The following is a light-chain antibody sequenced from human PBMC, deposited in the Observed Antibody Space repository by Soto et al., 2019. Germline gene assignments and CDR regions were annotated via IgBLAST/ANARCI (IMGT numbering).Light chain of an antibody. CDR2: KAS. CDR1: QTISSW. Sequence: EIQMTQSPSTLSGSVGDRVTITCRASQTISSWLAWYQQKPGKAPKLLIYKASTLKSGVPSRFSGSGSGTEFTLTISSLQPDDSATYYCLQYYDYRTFGQGTKVDIK. CDR3: LQYYDYRT. J-gene: IGKJ1*01. V-gene: IGKV1-5*03.